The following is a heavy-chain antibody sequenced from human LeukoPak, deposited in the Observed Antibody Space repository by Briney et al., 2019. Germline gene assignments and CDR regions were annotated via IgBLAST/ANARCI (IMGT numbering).Heavy chain of an antibody. D-gene: IGHD2-21*01. J-gene: IGHJ4*02. Sequence: SETLSLTCTISGGSISSYYWSWIRQPPGKGLEWIGYIYYSGSTNYNPSLKSRVTISVDTSKNQFSLKLSSVTAADTAVYYCARGIPPRGWGQGTLVTVSS. V-gene: IGHV4-59*01. CDR2: IYYSGST. CDR3: ARGIPPRG. CDR1: GGSISSYY.